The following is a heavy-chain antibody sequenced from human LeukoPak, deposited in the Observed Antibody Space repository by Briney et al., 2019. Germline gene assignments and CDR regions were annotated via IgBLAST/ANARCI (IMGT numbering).Heavy chain of an antibody. CDR1: GFTFSSYS. Sequence: GGSLRLSCAASGFTFSSYSMNWVRQAPGKGLEWVSSISSSSSYIYYADSVKGRFTISRDNAKNSLYLQMNSLRAEDTAVYYCARGGHSSSWDLFDYWGQGTLVTVSS. CDR3: ARGGHSSSWDLFDY. D-gene: IGHD6-13*01. CDR2: ISSSSSYI. V-gene: IGHV3-21*01. J-gene: IGHJ4*02.